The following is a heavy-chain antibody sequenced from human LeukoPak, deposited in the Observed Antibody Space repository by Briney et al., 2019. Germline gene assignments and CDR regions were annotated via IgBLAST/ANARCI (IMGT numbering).Heavy chain of an antibody. Sequence: GGSLRLSCAASGFNFSSYEMNWVRQAPGKGLEWVSYISSSGSTIYYADSVKGRFTISRDNAKNSLYLQMNSLRAEDTAVYYCARAPCGGDCYFRGGYDYWGQGTLVTVSS. CDR2: ISSSGSTI. V-gene: IGHV3-48*03. CDR3: ARAPCGGDCYFRGGYDY. CDR1: GFNFSSYE. D-gene: IGHD2-21*02. J-gene: IGHJ4*02.